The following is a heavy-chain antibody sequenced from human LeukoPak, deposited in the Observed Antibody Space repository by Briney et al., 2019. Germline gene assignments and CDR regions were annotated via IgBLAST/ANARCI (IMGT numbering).Heavy chain of an antibody. CDR1: GGSFSGYY. D-gene: IGHD2-2*01. J-gene: IGHJ1*01. CDR2: IYYSGST. CDR3: ARHPASKREYFQH. Sequence: SETLSLTCAVYGGSFSGYYWSWIRQPPGKGLEWIGYIYYSGSTSYNPSLKSRVTISVDTSKNQFSLKPTSVTAADTAVYYCARHPASKREYFQHWGQGTLVTVSS. V-gene: IGHV4-59*08.